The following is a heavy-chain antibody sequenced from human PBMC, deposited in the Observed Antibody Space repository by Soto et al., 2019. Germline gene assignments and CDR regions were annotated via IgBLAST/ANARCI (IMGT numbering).Heavy chain of an antibody. CDR2: IHYSGRP. J-gene: IGHJ4*02. CDR1: GGSVNIGTYY. D-gene: IGHD1-1*01. Sequence: QVQLQESGPGLVKPSETLSLTCTVPGGSVNIGTYYWSWIRQPPGKGLEWIGLIHYSGRPNYNPSSKSLVARSAHTSQIPSPPKVPAVHAADTAVCSCTRGGQAYKDAHWGAGTLVTVSS. V-gene: IGHV4-61*01. CDR3: TRGGQAYKDAH.